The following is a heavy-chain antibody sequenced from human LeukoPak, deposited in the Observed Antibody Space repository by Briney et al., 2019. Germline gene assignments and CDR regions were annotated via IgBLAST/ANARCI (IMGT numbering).Heavy chain of an antibody. CDR1: GYTFSGNY. Sequence: ASVKVSCKAFGYTFSGNYIHWVRQAPGQGLEWLGMISPSGGRTSYAQEFQGRVTVTMDMSASTVYMELSSLTSDDTAVYYCARVYGKVKPPTSDGFWNGYYDFWGQGSLVTVSS. CDR3: ARVYGKVKPPTSDGFWNGYYDF. D-gene: IGHD3-3*01. V-gene: IGHV1-46*01. CDR2: ISPSGGRT. J-gene: IGHJ4*02.